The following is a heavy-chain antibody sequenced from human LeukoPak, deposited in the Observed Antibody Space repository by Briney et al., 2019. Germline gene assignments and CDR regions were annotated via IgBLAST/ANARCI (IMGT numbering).Heavy chain of an antibody. CDR3: AREGHNWDFDY. CDR2: IIPIFGIA. Sequence: GASVKVSCKASGGTFSSYAISWVRQAPGQGLEWMGRIIPIFGIANYAQKFQGRVTITADKSTSTAYMELRSLRSDDTAVYYCAREGHNWDFDYWGQGTLVTVSS. D-gene: IGHD1-20*01. V-gene: IGHV1-69*04. J-gene: IGHJ4*02. CDR1: GGTFSSYA.